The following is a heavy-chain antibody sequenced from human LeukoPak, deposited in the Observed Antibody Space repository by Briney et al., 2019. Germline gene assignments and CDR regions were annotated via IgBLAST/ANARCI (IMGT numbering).Heavy chain of an antibody. V-gene: IGHV4-38-2*02. CDR2: IYHSGST. CDR1: GYSISSGYY. Sequence: SETLSLTCTVSGYSISSGYYWGWSRQPPGKGLEWIGNIYHSGSTYYNPSLKSRVTISVDTSNNQFSLKLSSVTAADTAVYYCARPLSYFSYTSGDDAFDNWGQGTMVTVSS. D-gene: IGHD3-22*01. J-gene: IGHJ3*02. CDR3: ARPLSYFSYTSGDDAFDN.